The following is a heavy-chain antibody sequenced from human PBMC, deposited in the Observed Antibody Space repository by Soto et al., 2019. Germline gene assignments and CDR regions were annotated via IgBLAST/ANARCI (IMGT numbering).Heavy chain of an antibody. V-gene: IGHV4-30-2*01. CDR3: ATAPGPY. CDR1: GGSISSGGYS. CDR2: IYHSGST. Sequence: SETLSLTCAVSGGSISSGGYSWSWIRQPPGNGLEWIGYIYHSGSTYYNPSLKSRVTISVDRSKNQFSLKLSSVTAADTAVYYCATAPGPYWGQGTLVTVSS. J-gene: IGHJ4*02.